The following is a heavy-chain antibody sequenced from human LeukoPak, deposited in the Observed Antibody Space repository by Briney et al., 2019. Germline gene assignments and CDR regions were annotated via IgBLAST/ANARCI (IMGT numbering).Heavy chain of an antibody. J-gene: IGHJ4*02. V-gene: IGHV3-23*01. CDR1: VFTFRIYA. Sequence: PGGSLRLSCAASVFTFRIYAMTWLRQAPGKGLEWVSGMSGSGGYTYYADSVKGRFTISRDNSMNTLYLQMNSLRAEDTAVYYCARLGVEWGQGTLVTVSS. D-gene: IGHD3-16*01. CDR2: MSGSGGYT. CDR3: ARLGVE.